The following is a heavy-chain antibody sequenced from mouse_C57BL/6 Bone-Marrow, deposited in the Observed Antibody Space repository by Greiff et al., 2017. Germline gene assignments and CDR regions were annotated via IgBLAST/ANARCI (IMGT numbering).Heavy chain of an antibody. D-gene: IGHD1-1*01. Sequence: EVKLMESGGGLVQPGESLKLSCESNEYEFPSHDMSWVRKTPEKRLELVAAINSDGGSTYYPDTMERRFIISRDNTKKTLYLQMSSLRSEDTALYYCARHRHIYYGSSYDWYFDVWGTGTTVTVSS. CDR2: INSDGGST. CDR1: EYEFPSHD. J-gene: IGHJ1*03. CDR3: ARHRHIYYGSSYDWYFDV. V-gene: IGHV5-2*01.